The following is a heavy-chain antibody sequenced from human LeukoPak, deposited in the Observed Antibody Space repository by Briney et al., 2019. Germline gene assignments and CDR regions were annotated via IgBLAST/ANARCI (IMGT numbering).Heavy chain of an antibody. CDR2: IYSGGST. CDR1: GFTVSSNY. CDR3: ARSNHADDY. V-gene: IGHV3-66*01. J-gene: IGHJ4*02. Sequence: PGGSLRLSCAASGFTVSSNYMSWVRQAPGKGLEWVSVIYSGGSTYYADSVKGRFTISRDNAKNTLYLQMDSLRADDTGVYYCARSNHADDYWGQGTLVTVSS. D-gene: IGHD1-14*01.